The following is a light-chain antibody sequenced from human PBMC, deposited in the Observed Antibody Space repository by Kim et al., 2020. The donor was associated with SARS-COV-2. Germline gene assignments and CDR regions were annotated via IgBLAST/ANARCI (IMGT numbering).Light chain of an antibody. J-gene: IGKJ5*01. CDR3: LQHNTYPTT. Sequence: ASVGDRVTITGRASQDIRNDVGWYKQSQGRAPKRLSYGASSLQSGIPSRFSGSGSGTEFTLTLSSLQPEDFATYFCLQHNTYPTTVGQGTRLEI. CDR2: GAS. CDR1: QDIRND. V-gene: IGKV1-17*01.